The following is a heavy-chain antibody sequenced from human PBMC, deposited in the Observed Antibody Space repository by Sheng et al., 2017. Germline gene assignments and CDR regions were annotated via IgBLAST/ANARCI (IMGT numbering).Heavy chain of an antibody. Sequence: EEQLVESGGSLVLPGGSLRLSCVASGFTFSNYRMHWVRQAPGKGLQWVANLREDGNERNYVDSVKGRFTISRDNARDSLFLEMNSLGVEDTAIYYCVRLGSWYPLRYLDLWG. CDR1: GFTFSNYR. D-gene: IGHD6-13*01. CDR2: LREDGNER. J-gene: IGHJ2*01. CDR3: VRLGSWYPLRYLDL. V-gene: IGHV3-7*01.